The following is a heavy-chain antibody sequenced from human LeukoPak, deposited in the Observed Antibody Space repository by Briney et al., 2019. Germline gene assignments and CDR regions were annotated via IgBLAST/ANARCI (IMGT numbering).Heavy chain of an antibody. CDR3: ARVGWYYDFWSGYPDAFDI. CDR1: GYSFSSHD. V-gene: IGHV1-18*01. Sequence: GASVKVSCKASGYSFSSHDINWVRQATGQGLEWMGWISAYNGNTNYAQKLQGRVTMTTDTSTSTAYMELRSLRSDDTAVYYCARVGWYYDFWSGYPDAFDIWGQGTMVTVSS. J-gene: IGHJ3*02. D-gene: IGHD3-3*01. CDR2: ISAYNGNT.